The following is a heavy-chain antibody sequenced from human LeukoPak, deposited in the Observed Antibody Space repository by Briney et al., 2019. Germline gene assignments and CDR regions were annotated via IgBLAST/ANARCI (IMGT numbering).Heavy chain of an antibody. CDR3: TRQRSGSPLDC. CDR1: CYSITTYW. Sequence: GESLRISCKGACYSITTYWITWVRELAGKVLEWMGRIDPSDSYTTYSPSFQGHFTISADKSISTAYLQWSSVKAPDTAMYYCTRQRSGSPLDCWGQGTLVTVSS. D-gene: IGHD5-12*01. CDR2: IDPSDSYT. V-gene: IGHV5-10-1*01. J-gene: IGHJ4*02.